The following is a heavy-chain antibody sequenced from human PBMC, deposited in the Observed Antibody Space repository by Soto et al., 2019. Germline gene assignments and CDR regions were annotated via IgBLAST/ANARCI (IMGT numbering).Heavy chain of an antibody. Sequence: SETLSLTCTVSGGSISSGGYYWSWIRQHPGKGLEWIGYIYYSGSTYYNPSLKSRVTISVDTSKNQFSLKLSSVTAADTAVYYCARRSIAAAGWWFDPWGQGTLVTVS. D-gene: IGHD6-13*01. J-gene: IGHJ5*02. CDR2: IYYSGST. CDR3: ARRSIAAAGWWFDP. V-gene: IGHV4-31*03. CDR1: GGSISSGGYY.